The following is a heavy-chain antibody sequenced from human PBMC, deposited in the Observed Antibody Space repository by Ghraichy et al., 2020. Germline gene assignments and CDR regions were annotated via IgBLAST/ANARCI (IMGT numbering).Heavy chain of an antibody. Sequence: LSLTCVASGFTFSSYGMHWVRQAPGKGLEWVAVIWYDGSNENYVDSVKGRFTISRDNSKNTLFLQMNSLRAEDTAVYYCARDGGYSGYDYCFDNWGQGTLVTVSS. CDR3: ARDGGYSGYDYCFDN. J-gene: IGHJ4*02. D-gene: IGHD5-12*01. V-gene: IGHV3-33*01. CDR2: IWYDGSNE. CDR1: GFTFSSYG.